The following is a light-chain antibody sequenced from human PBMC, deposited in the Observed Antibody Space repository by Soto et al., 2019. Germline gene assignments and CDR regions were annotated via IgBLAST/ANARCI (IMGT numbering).Light chain of an antibody. J-gene: IGKJ1*01. V-gene: IGKV3-20*01. CDR3: QQYGSSPRT. Sequence: EMVLTQSPGTLSLSPGERATLSCRASQSVSSSYLVWYQQKPGQAPRLLIYGASSRATGIPDRFSGSGSGTDFTLTISRLEPEDFAVYYCQQYGSSPRTFGQGTKVDIK. CDR2: GAS. CDR1: QSVSSSY.